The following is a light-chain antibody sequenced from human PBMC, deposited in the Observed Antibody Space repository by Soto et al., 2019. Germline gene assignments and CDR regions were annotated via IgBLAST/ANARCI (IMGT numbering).Light chain of an antibody. Sequence: EIVMTQSPATLSGSPGERATLSCRASQSVSSNLAWYQQKPGQAPRLLIYGASTMATGIPASLSGSGSWTEFTLAISSLQSEDFAGYYCDQYNNWAMSTFCQGTKLEIE. CDR2: GAS. CDR1: QSVSSN. CDR3: DQYNNWAMST. V-gene: IGKV3-15*01. J-gene: IGKJ2*01.